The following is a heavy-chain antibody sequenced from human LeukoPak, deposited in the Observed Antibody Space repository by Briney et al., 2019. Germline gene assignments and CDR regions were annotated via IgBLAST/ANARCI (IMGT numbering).Heavy chain of an antibody. CDR1: GGTFISYD. CDR2: IIPIFGTA. Sequence: GASVKVSCMASGGTFISYDISWVRQAPGQGLEWMGGIIPIFGTANYAQKFQGRVTITADESTSTAYMELSSLRSEDTAVYYCARAPGPSYSSSWFDYWGQGTLVTVSS. CDR3: ARAPGPSYSSSWFDY. V-gene: IGHV1-69*13. J-gene: IGHJ4*02. D-gene: IGHD6-13*01.